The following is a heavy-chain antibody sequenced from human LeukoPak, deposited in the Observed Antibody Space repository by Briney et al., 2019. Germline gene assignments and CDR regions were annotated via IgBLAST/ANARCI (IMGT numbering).Heavy chain of an antibody. CDR1: GGSIGTYY. Sequence: PSETLSLTCTVSGGSIGTYYWSWIRQPAGKGLEWIGRIYSSGSTNYNPSLKSRVTMSVDTSKNQFSLKLTSVTAADTAVYYCARGLWLDHFDYWGQGTLVTVSS. J-gene: IGHJ4*02. CDR2: IYSSGST. D-gene: IGHD6-19*01. CDR3: ARGLWLDHFDY. V-gene: IGHV4-4*07.